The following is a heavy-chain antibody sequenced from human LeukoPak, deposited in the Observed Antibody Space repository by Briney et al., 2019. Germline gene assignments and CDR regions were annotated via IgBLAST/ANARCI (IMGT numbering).Heavy chain of an antibody. CDR2: ITGISTTI. CDR1: GFTFSIYD. J-gene: IGHJ4*02. V-gene: IGHV3-23*01. Sequence: GGSLRLSCAASGFTFSIYDMSWVRQAPGKWLEWLAVITGISTTIVDADSVKGRFTISRDNSKNTLYLQMNSLRAEDTAVYYCAKPYSYGSGSYDYWGQGTLVTVSS. CDR3: AKPYSYGSGSYDY. D-gene: IGHD3-10*01.